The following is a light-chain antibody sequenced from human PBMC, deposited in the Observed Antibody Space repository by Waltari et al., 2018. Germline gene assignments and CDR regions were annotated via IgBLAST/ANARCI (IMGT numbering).Light chain of an antibody. Sequence: DIVMTQSPDSLAVSLCERATIDCKASQSVLYSSDNTDYLAWYQQKPGQPPKLLIYWASTRQSGVPDRFSGGGSGTDFTLTISSLQAEDVAVYYCEQYYSVPWTFGQGTKVEIK. J-gene: IGKJ1*01. V-gene: IGKV4-1*01. CDR1: QSVLYSSDNTDY. CDR3: EQYYSVPWT. CDR2: WAS.